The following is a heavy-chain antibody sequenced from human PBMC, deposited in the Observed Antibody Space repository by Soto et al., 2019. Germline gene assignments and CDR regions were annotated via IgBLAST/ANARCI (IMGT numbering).Heavy chain of an antibody. V-gene: IGHV4-34*01. J-gene: IGHJ4*02. CDR3: ARDDSGYTGSHYIDYFNF. D-gene: IGHD1-26*01. CDR1: GGSFSGYY. Sequence: TSETLSLTCAVYGGSFSGYYWSWIRQPPGKGLERIGEINHSGSTNYNPSLKSRVTISVDTSKNQFSLKLSSVTAADTAIYYCARDDSGYTGSHYIDYFNFWGQGTLVTVSS. CDR2: INHSGST.